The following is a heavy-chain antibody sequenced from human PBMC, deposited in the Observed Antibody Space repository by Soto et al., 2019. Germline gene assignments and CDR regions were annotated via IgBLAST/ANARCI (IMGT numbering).Heavy chain of an antibody. CDR2: INSDGSST. CDR3: ARARAIAAAGISWFDP. CDR1: GFTFSSYW. V-gene: IGHV3-74*01. Sequence: EVQLVESGGALVQPGGSLRLSCAASGFTFSSYWMHWVRQAPGKGLVWVSRINSDGSSTSYADSVKGRFTISRDNVKNTLYLQMNSLRAEDTAVYYCARARAIAAAGISWFDPWGQGTLVTVSS. J-gene: IGHJ5*02. D-gene: IGHD6-13*01.